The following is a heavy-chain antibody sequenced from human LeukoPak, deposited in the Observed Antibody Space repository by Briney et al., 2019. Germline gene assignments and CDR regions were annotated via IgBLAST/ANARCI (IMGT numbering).Heavy chain of an antibody. Sequence: GGSLRLSCTASGFTFGDYAMSWVRQAPGKGLEWVSYISSSGSTIYYADSVKGRFTISRDNAKNSLYLQMNSLRAEDTAVYYCARDAKPLYYYDSSGHFDYWGQGTLVTVSS. CDR1: GFTFGDYA. J-gene: IGHJ4*02. V-gene: IGHV3-11*01. CDR2: ISSSGSTI. CDR3: ARDAKPLYYYDSSGHFDY. D-gene: IGHD3-22*01.